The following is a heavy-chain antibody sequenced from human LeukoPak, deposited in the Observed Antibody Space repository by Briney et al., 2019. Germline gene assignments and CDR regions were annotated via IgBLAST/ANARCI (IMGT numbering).Heavy chain of an antibody. V-gene: IGHV4-59*08. Sequence: SETLALTCTVSGGSISSYYWSWIRQPPGKGLEWIGYIYYSGSTNYNPSLKSRVTISVDTSKNQFSLKLSSVTAADTAVYYCASAYYDILTGYYPYYYWGQGTLVTVSS. CDR3: ASAYYDILTGYYPYYY. J-gene: IGHJ4*02. D-gene: IGHD3-9*01. CDR1: GGSISSYY. CDR2: IYYSGST.